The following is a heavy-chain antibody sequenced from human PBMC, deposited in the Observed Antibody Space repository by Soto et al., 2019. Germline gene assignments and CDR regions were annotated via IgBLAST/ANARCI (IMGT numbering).Heavy chain of an antibody. J-gene: IGHJ4*02. CDR3: AREFPYYVRRDSYLDY. D-gene: IGHD3-16*01. V-gene: IGHV6-1*01. CDR2: TYYRSRWYN. Sequence: LSLTCAISGDSVSGNSAAWNWIRQSPSRGLEWLGRTYYRSRWYNDYAVSVKSRITVTPDTSKNQFSLHLNSVTPEDTAVYYCAREFPYYVRRDSYLDYCGQGALVTVSS. CDR1: GDSVSGNSAA.